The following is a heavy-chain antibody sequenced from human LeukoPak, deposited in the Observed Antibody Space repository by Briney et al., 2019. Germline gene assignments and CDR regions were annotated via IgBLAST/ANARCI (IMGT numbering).Heavy chain of an antibody. CDR2: ISYHGRKQ. CDR3: ARVGDYCGGATCSDL. J-gene: IGHJ5*02. V-gene: IGHV3-30*04. Sequence: GGSLRLSCAASGFPLRDYAIQWVRQSPAKGLEWVAVISYHGRKQHYAGSVEGRFTVSRDNSKNTVSLEMNTLTPEDTAVYYCARVGDYCGGATCSDLWGQGTLLIVSS. D-gene: IGHD2-21*01. CDR1: GFPLRDYA.